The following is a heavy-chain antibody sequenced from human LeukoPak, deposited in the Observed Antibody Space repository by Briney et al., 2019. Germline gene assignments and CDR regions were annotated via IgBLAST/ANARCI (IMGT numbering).Heavy chain of an antibody. CDR3: ARGRGYCSSTSCYTAGWFDP. D-gene: IGHD2-2*02. J-gene: IGHJ5*02. CDR1: GGSFSGYY. Sequence: LETLSLTCAVYGGSFSGYYWSWIRQPPGKGLEWIGEINHSGSTNYNPSLKSRVTISVDTSKNQFSLKLSSVTAADTAVYYCARGRGYCSSTSCYTAGWFDPWGQGTLVTVSS. CDR2: INHSGST. V-gene: IGHV4-34*01.